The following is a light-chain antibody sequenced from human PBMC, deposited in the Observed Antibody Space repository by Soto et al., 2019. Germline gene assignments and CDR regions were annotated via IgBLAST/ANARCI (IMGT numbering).Light chain of an antibody. CDR3: QQYNNWPRT. V-gene: IGKV3-15*01. J-gene: IGKJ1*01. CDR2: GAS. CDR1: QSISNN. Sequence: EIVMTQSPATLSVSPASRATLSCRASQSISNNLAWYQHKPGHAPRLLIYGASTMATGFPTRFSGSGSGTEFTLTISSLQSEDFAVYYCQQYNNWPRTFGQGTKVDI.